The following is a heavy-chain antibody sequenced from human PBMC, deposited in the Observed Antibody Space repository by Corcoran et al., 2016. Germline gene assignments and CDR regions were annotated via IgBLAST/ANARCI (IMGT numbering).Heavy chain of an antibody. Sequence: QAQLQQWGAGLLKPSETLYLTCAVYGGSFSGYYWSWIRQPPGKGLEWIGENNHSGSTNYNPSLKSRVTISVDTSKNQFSQEQSSVPAADTAVYDCARGIAYCGGDCYSSGSVDIWGQGTMVTVSS. V-gene: IGHV4-34*01. D-gene: IGHD2-21*02. J-gene: IGHJ3*02. CDR1: GGSFSGYY. CDR3: ARGIAYCGGDCYSSGSVDI. CDR2: NNHSGST.